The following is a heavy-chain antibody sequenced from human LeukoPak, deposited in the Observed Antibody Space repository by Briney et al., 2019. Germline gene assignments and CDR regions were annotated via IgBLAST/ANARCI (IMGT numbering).Heavy chain of an antibody. D-gene: IGHD3-10*01. V-gene: IGHV1-69*05. Sequence: SVKVSCKASGGTFSSYAISWVRQAPGQGLEWMGGIIPIFGTANYAQKFQGRVTTTTDESTSTAYMELSSLRSEDTAVYYCARNYYGSGRQISPLDYWGQGTLVTVSS. J-gene: IGHJ4*02. CDR2: IIPIFGTA. CDR1: GGTFSSYA. CDR3: ARNYYGSGRQISPLDY.